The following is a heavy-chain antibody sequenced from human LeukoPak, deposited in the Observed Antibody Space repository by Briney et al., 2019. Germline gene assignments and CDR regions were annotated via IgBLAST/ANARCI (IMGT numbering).Heavy chain of an antibody. D-gene: IGHD6-13*01. CDR1: GGSISSGGYY. Sequence: SETLSPTCTVSGGSISSGGYYWSWIRQHPGKGLEWIGYIYYSGSTYFNPSLKSRVTISVDTSKNQFSLKLSSVTAADTAVYYCGRGRSGIAAGELWFDPWGQGTLVTVSS. J-gene: IGHJ5*02. CDR3: GRGRSGIAAGELWFDP. V-gene: IGHV4-31*03. CDR2: IYYSGST.